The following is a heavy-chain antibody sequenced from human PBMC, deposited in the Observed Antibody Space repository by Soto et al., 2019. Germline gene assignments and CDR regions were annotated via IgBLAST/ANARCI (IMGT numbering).Heavy chain of an antibody. CDR3: AKDLYSSSWGYFQH. CDR1: GFTFSSYA. CDR2: ISGSGSST. D-gene: IGHD6-13*01. J-gene: IGHJ1*01. V-gene: IGHV3-23*01. Sequence: GGSLRLSCAASGFTFSSYAMSWVRHAPGKGLEWVSAISGSGSSTYYADSVKGRFTISRDNSKNTLYLQMNSLRAEDTAVYYCAKDLYSSSWGYFQHWGQGTLVTVSS.